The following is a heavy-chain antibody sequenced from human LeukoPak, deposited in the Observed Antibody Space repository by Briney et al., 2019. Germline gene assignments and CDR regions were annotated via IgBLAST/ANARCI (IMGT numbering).Heavy chain of an antibody. CDR1: GGTFSIYA. D-gene: IGHD3-10*01. CDR2: IIPIFGTA. CDR3: ACTSITMVRGVIRTDY. Sequence: SVKVSCKASGGTFSIYAISWVRQAPGQGLESMGGIIPIFGTANYAQKFQGRVTIAADKSTSTAYMELSSLRSEDTAVYYCACTSITMVRGVIRTDYWGQGTLVTVSS. J-gene: IGHJ4*02. V-gene: IGHV1-69*06.